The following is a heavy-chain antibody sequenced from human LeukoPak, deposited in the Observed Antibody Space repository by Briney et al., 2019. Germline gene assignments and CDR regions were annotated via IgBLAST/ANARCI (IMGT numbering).Heavy chain of an antibody. J-gene: IGHJ6*03. CDR1: GFTFSNYW. CDR3: ARGHADDDILTGRGKMYYSFYMDV. D-gene: IGHD3-9*01. Sequence: GGSLRLSYAASGFTFSNYWMSWVRQAPGKGLEWVANIKQDGTKKYYVDSVKGRFTISRDNAQNSLYLQMNSLRAEDTAVYYCARGHADDDILTGRGKMYYSFYMDVWGKGTRVTVSS. CDR2: IKQDGTKK. V-gene: IGHV3-7*01.